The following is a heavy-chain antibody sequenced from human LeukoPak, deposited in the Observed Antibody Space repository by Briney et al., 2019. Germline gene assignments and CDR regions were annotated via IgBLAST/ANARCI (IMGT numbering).Heavy chain of an antibody. J-gene: IGHJ4*02. D-gene: IGHD4-17*01. Sequence: GGSQRLSCAASGFTFSSYGMHWVRQAPGKGLEWVAVIWYDGSNKYYGDSVKGRFTISRDNSKNTLYLQMNSLRAEDTAVYYCARDLTGATVTTYFDYWGQGTLVTVSS. V-gene: IGHV3-33*01. CDR2: IWYDGSNK. CDR3: ARDLTGATVTTYFDY. CDR1: GFTFSSYG.